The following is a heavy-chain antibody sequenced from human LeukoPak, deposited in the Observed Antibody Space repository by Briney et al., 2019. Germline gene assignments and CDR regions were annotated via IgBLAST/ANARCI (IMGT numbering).Heavy chain of an antibody. CDR3: ARPSCGGDCYSFDY. J-gene: IGHJ4*02. CDR1: GGAFSSYA. D-gene: IGHD2-21*02. V-gene: IGHV1-69*04. CDR2: IIPILGIA. Sequence: SVKVSCKASGGAFSSYAISWVRQAPGQGLEWMGRIIPILGIANYAQKFQGRVTITADKSTSTAYMELSSLRSEDTAVYYCARPSCGGDCYSFDYWGQGTLVTVSS.